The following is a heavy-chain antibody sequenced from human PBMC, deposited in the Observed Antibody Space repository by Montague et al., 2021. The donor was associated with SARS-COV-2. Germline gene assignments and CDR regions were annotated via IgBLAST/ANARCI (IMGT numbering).Heavy chain of an antibody. CDR2: INHRGSS. CDR1: GGSFRDYY. CDR3: AGGQVTIFAVLIMFSAAGAIDM. J-gene: IGHJ3*02. Sequence: SETLSLTCAVYGGSFRDYYWTWIRQPPGKGLDWIGEINHRGSSNYNPYLKSRISMSVDTSKNQISLKLTSVTAADTATYYCAGGQVTIFAVLIMFSAAGAIDMWGQGTKVTVSS. D-gene: IGHD3-3*01. V-gene: IGHV4-34*01.